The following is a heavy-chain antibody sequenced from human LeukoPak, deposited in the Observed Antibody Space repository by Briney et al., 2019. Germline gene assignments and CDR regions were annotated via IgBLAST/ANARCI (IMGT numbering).Heavy chain of an antibody. CDR1: GGSISSGSYY. V-gene: IGHV4-61*02. CDR3: ARGIGGWFGELFSYYGMDV. D-gene: IGHD3-10*01. J-gene: IGHJ6*02. CDR2: IYTSGST. Sequence: KASETLSLTCTVSGGSISSGSYYWSWIRQPAGKGLEWIVRIYTSGSTNYNPSLKSRVTISVDTSKNQFSLKLTSVTAADTAEYYCARGIGGWFGELFSYYGMDVWGQGTTVTVSS.